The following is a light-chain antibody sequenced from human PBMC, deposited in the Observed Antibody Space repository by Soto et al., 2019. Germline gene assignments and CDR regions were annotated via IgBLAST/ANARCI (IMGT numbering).Light chain of an antibody. CDR1: QSVSRC. J-gene: IGKJ1*01. V-gene: IGKV3-11*01. CDR3: QQCSNWPPT. CDR2: DAS. Sequence: EIVMTQSPATLSVSPGERATLSCRASQSVSRCLAWYQQKPGQAPRLLIFDASNRATGIPARFSGSGSGTDFTLSISSLEPGDFAVFYCQQCSNWPPTFGQGTKVDIK.